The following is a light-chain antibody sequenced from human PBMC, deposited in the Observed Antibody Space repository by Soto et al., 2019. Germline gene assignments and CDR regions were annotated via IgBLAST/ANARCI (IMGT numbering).Light chain of an antibody. CDR2: DAS. V-gene: IGKV1-5*01. J-gene: IGKJ1*01. CDR1: PSITIW. Sequence: DIQMTQSPSTLSASVGDRVTITCRASPSITIWLAWYQQKPGKAPKLLIFDASSLESGVPSRFSGSGSGTEFTLTISSLQPDDFATYYCQHYNSYSWTFGQGTKVEIK. CDR3: QHYNSYSWT.